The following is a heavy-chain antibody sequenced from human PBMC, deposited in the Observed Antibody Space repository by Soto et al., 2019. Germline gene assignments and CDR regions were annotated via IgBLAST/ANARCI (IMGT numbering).Heavy chain of an antibody. J-gene: IGHJ4*02. Sequence: QVQLVQSGAEVKKPGSSVKVSCKATGGVFSSYVTSWVRQAPGQGLEWMGGIIPLFGAANYAQKFQGRLTIIADESTNTAYMELSRLRTDDTAVYYCTRGEHRDDGGVYYYGADYWGQGTLVTVSS. CDR2: IIPLFGAA. D-gene: IGHD3-10*01. CDR1: GGVFSSYV. V-gene: IGHV1-69*01. CDR3: TRGEHRDDGGVYYYGADY.